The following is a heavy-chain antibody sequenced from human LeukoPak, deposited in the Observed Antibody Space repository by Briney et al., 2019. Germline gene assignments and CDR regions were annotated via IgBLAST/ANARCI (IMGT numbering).Heavy chain of an antibody. Sequence: PGGSLRLSCAASGFTFSSYEMNWVRQAPGKGLGWVSYISSSGSTIYYADSVKGRFTISRDNAKNSLYLQMNSLRAEDTALYYCARYGGNAFDVWGQGTMVTVSS. J-gene: IGHJ3*01. CDR3: ARYGGNAFDV. V-gene: IGHV3-48*03. CDR1: GFTFSSYE. CDR2: ISSSGSTI. D-gene: IGHD4/OR15-4a*01.